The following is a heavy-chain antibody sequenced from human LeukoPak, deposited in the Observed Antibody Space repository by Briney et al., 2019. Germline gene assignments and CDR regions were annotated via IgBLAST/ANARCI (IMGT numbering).Heavy chain of an antibody. CDR1: GFTFSSYE. CDR3: ARVGMRRSGYKAIDY. CDR2: ISSSGSTI. Sequence: GGSLRLSCAASGFTFSSYEMNWVRQAPGKGLEWVSYISSSGSTIYYADSVKGRFTISRDNAKNSLYLQMNSLRAEDTAVYYCARVGMRRSGYKAIDYWGQGTLVTVSS. V-gene: IGHV3-48*03. D-gene: IGHD6-19*01. J-gene: IGHJ4*02.